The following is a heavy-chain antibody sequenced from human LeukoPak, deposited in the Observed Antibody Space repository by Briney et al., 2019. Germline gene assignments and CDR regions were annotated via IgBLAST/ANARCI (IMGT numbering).Heavy chain of an antibody. J-gene: IGHJ4*02. CDR1: GGSISDGGYY. Sequence: PSETLSLTCTVSGGSISDGGYYWSWIRQHPGKGLEWIGYIYDSGTTYYSPALQSRVTISVDTSDNKFSLKLKSLTAADTAVYYCARGEDRRGFDYWGQGTLVTVSS. CDR2: IYDSGTT. D-gene: IGHD1-14*01. CDR3: ARGEDRRGFDY. V-gene: IGHV4-31*03.